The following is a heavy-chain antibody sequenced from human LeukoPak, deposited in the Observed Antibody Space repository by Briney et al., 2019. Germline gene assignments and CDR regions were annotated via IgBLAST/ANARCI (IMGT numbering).Heavy chain of an antibody. J-gene: IGHJ4*02. V-gene: IGHV1-69*04. CDR3: ARIRSGSSKSHDY. Sequence: SVKVSCKASGCTFSSCAIRGLLQAPGQGLQWRIRSIPILGIANYAQNFKSRVTITVDKSTSTVYMELSNLRPEDTAVYYCARIRSGSSKSHDYWGQGTLVTVSS. CDR2: SIPILGIA. D-gene: IGHD3-10*01. CDR1: GCTFSSCA.